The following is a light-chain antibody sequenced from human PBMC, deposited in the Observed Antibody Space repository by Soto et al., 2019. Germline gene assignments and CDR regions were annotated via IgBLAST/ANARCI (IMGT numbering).Light chain of an antibody. CDR2: KAS. Sequence: DIQMTQSPSTLSASVGDRVTITCRASQSIDSWLAWHQQKPGKAPKLLISKASSLESGVPSRFSGSGSGTEFTLTISSLQPDDVATYYCQQYNSYRAFGQGTKVDI. CDR3: QQYNSYRA. J-gene: IGKJ1*01. CDR1: QSIDSW. V-gene: IGKV1-5*03.